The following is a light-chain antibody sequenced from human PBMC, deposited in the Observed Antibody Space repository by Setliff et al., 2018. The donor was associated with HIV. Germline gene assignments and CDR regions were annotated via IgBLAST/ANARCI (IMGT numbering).Light chain of an antibody. V-gene: IGLV1-40*01. J-gene: IGLJ2*01. CDR1: KSNIGAGFD. Sequence: VLTQPPSVSGAPGQRVTISCAGDKSNIGAGFDVHWYQQLPGTAPKLVIRDNTNRPSGVPDRVSGSKSGTSASLAITGLQAEDEADYYCQSYDSSLNVVFGGGTRSPS. CDR2: DNT. CDR3: QSYDSSLNVV.